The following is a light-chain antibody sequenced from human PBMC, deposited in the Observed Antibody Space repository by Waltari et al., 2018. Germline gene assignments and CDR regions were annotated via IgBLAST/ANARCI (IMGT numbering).Light chain of an antibody. CDR3: AAWDDNLSGWV. CDR2: RSS. Sequence: QQLPGSAPKVPIYRSSQRPSGVPERFSVFKSGTSASLAISGLRSEDESYYYCAAWDDNLSGWVFCGVSKLTFL. J-gene: IGLJ3*02. V-gene: IGLV1-47*01.